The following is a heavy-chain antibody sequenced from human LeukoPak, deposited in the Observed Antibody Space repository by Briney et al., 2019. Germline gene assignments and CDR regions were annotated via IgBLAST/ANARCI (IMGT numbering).Heavy chain of an antibody. CDR3: ARDSQDYYDSSGYYYGMDV. D-gene: IGHD3-22*01. V-gene: IGHV4-59*01. CDR2: IYYSGST. Sequence: PSETLSLTCTVSGGSISSYYWSWIRQPPGKGLEWIGYIYYSGSTNYNPSLKSRVTISVDTSKNQFSLKLSSVTAADTAVYYCARDSQDYYDSSGYYYGMDVWGQGTTVTVSS. J-gene: IGHJ6*02. CDR1: GGSISSYY.